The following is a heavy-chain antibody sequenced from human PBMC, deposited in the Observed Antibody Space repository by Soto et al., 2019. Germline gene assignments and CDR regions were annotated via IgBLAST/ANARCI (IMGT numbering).Heavy chain of an antibody. CDR1: GFTFSSYG. CDR2: ISYDGSNK. J-gene: IGHJ4*02. V-gene: IGHV3-30*18. CDR3: ANVFSVGVTNYYFAF. D-gene: IGHD2-8*01. Sequence: GGSLRLSCAASGFTFSSYGMHWVRQAPGKGLEWVVVISYDGSNKYYADSVKGRFTISRNNYKNTLYLQMNSMRAEDTAVYYFANVFSVGVTNYYFAFWGRGTLDTVSA.